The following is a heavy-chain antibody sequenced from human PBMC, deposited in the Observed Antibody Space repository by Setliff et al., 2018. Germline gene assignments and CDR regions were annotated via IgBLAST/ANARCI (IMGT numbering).Heavy chain of an antibody. CDR3: ARDGVFYAMDF. V-gene: IGHV1-2*02. J-gene: IGHJ6*02. D-gene: IGHD3-10*01. CDR1: GYIFAGYY. Sequence: ASVKVSCKASGYIFAGYYMHWARQTPGQGLEWMGWINPISGDTKYVQKFQGRFTISRDNAKNTLYLQMDSLRAEDTAVYYCARDGVFYAMDFWGQGTTVTVS. CDR2: INPISGDT.